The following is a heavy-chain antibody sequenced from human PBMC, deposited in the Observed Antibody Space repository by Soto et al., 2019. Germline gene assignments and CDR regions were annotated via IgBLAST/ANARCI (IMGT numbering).Heavy chain of an antibody. V-gene: IGHV3-48*03. CDR3: SRGLRNYYDRSGLHY. Sequence: GGSLRLSCVGSEFTFSNYEMNWVRQAPGKGLEWVSYISYTGSTIYYADSVRGRFTISRDNSKNSLYLQMNSLRAEDTAVYYCSRGLRNYYDRSGLHYWGQGTLVTVSS. D-gene: IGHD3-22*01. CDR1: EFTFSNYE. CDR2: ISYTGSTI. J-gene: IGHJ4*02.